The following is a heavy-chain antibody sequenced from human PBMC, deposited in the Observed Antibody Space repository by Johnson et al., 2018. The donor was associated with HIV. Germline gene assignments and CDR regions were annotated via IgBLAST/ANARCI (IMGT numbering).Heavy chain of an antibody. V-gene: IGHV3-30*04. CDR2: IWYDGSNK. CDR3: AKDSKRELVQGKDAFDF. CDR1: GFTFSNYP. Sequence: QMQLVESGGGVVRPGRSLRLSCAVSGFTFSNYPMHWVRQAPGKGLEWVAVIWYDGSNKDYVESGKGRFTISRDNSKNTLDLQMNILRTADTAVYYCAKDSKRELVQGKDAFDFWGQGTMVIVSS. J-gene: IGHJ3*01. D-gene: IGHD4-11*01.